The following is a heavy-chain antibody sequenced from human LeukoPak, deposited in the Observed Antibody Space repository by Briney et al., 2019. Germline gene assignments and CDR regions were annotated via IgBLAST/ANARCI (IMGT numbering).Heavy chain of an antibody. D-gene: IGHD3-10*01. CDR1: GFTFSSYS. V-gene: IGHV3-21*01. Sequence: GGSLRLSCAASGFTFSSYSMNWVRQAPGEGLEWVSSISSSSSYIYYADSVKGRFTISRDNAKNSLYLQMNSLRAEDTAVYYCAGEGGITMVRGVIDYWGQGTRVTVSS. J-gene: IGHJ4*02. CDR2: ISSSSSYI. CDR3: AGEGGITMVRGVIDY.